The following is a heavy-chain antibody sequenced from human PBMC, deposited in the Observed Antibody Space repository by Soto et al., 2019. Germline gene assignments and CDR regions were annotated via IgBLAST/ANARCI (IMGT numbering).Heavy chain of an antibody. CDR2: ISSDDSNM. CDR3: ATDLRYNSWSPTRGY. Sequence: EVKLVESGGGLVKPGGSLRLSCAASGFIVAAGTMNWVRQAPGKGLEWVSSISSDDSNMFYAKSLKGRFTISRDDAKNSVSLQLNNLRAEDTAVYYCATDLRYNSWSPTRGYWGQGTLVIVSS. V-gene: IGHV3-21*01. CDR1: GFIVAAGT. D-gene: IGHD3-3*01. J-gene: IGHJ4*02.